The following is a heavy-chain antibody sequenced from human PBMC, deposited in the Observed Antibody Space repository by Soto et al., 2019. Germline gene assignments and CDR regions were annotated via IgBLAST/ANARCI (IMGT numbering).Heavy chain of an antibody. V-gene: IGHV4-34*01. J-gene: IGHJ4*02. Sequence: SETLSLTCAVYGGSFSGYYWSWIRQPPGKGLEWIGEINHSGSTNYNPSLKSRVTISVDTSKNQFSLKLSSVTAADTAVYYCAKEEGAYYDSSGYYAYWGQGTLVTVSS. CDR3: AKEEGAYYDSSGYYAY. CDR1: GGSFSGYY. D-gene: IGHD3-22*01. CDR2: INHSGST.